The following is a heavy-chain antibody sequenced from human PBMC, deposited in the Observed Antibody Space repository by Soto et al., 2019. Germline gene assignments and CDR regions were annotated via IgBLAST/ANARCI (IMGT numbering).Heavy chain of an antibody. V-gene: IGHV1-69*01. J-gene: IGHJ4*02. CDR1: GGSFSNYG. CDR2: IIPIFDTA. CDR3: VRGEWELVRGTARGLEN. D-gene: IGHD1-26*01. Sequence: QVQLVQSGAEARKPGSSVKVSCKASGGSFSNYGVSWVRQAPGQGLEWMGGIIPIFDTAHYAQKFQGRVTISAGESAGTGCMGLSRVRSGGTAVYCCVRGEWELVRGTARGLENWGEGSVVTVSS.